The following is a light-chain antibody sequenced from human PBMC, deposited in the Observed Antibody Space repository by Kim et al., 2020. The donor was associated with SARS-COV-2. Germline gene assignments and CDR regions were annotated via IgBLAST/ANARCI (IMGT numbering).Light chain of an antibody. CDR2: AAS. Sequence: SVGDRVTITCRASQNIRHHLNWYQQKPGKAPKLLIYAASTLQTGVPSRFSGSGSGTDFTLTISSLQPDDFATYYCQQSYSIPLFTFGPGTKVDIK. CDR1: QNIRHH. J-gene: IGKJ3*01. CDR3: QQSYSIPLFT. V-gene: IGKV1-39*01.